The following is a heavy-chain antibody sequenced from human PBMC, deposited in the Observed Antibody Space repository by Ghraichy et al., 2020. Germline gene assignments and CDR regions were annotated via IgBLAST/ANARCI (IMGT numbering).Heavy chain of an antibody. D-gene: IGHD3-10*01. CDR2: INHSGST. J-gene: IGHJ4*02. Sequence: SQTLSLTCAVYGGSFSGYYWSWIRQPPGKGLEWIGEINHSGSTNYNPSLKSRVTISVDTSKNQFSLKLSSVTAADTAVYYCARLRSRYYGSGQGIVYWGQGTLVTVSS. CDR3: ARLRSRYYGSGQGIVY. CDR1: GGSFSGYY. V-gene: IGHV4-34*01.